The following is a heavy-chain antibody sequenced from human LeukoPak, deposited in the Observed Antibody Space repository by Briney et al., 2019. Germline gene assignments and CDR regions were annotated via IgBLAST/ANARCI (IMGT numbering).Heavy chain of an antibody. CDR2: INPNSGGT. J-gene: IGHJ4*02. V-gene: IGHV1-2*06. CDR3: ARDRDDFWSGYYPYYFDY. D-gene: IGHD3-3*01. Sequence: GASVKVSCKACGYIFTGYYIHWVRQAPAKALEGMGRINPNSGGTNDAQKFQGRVTMARDTSISTAYMELSRLRSDDTAVYYCARDRDDFWSGYYPYYFDYWGQGTLVTVSS. CDR1: GYIFTGYY.